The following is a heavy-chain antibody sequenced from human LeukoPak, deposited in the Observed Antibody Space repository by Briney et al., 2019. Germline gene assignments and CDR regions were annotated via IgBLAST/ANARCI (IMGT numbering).Heavy chain of an antibody. CDR1: GFTFSSYE. V-gene: IGHV3-48*03. D-gene: IGHD3-10*01. CDR3: ARGIGSGSYPYYYYYMDV. Sequence: PGGSLRLSCVASGFTFSSYEMNWVRQAPGKGLEWVSYISTSGSTKYYADSVKGRLTISRDNAKNSLYLQMNSLRAEDTAVYYCARGIGSGSYPYYYYYMDVWGKGTTVTVSS. J-gene: IGHJ6*03. CDR2: ISTSGSTK.